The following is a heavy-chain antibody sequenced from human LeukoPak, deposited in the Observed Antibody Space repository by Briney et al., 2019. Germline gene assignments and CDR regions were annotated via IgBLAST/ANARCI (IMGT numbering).Heavy chain of an antibody. CDR3: ARTRPQKSLFDY. V-gene: IGHV2-70*11. Sequence: SGPTLVNPPQTRPVLCTFSGFSLSSSAMCVSWIRQPPGKALEWLARIDWDDDKYYSTSLKTRLTISKDTSKNQVVLTMTNLVLCVRSTYYCARTRPQKSLFDYWGQGTLVSVSS. J-gene: IGHJ4*02. CDR2: IDWDDDK. CDR1: GFSLSSSAMC.